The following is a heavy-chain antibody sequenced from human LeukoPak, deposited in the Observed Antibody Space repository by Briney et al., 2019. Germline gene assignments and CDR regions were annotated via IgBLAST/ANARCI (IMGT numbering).Heavy chain of an antibody. J-gene: IGHJ6*02. D-gene: IGHD6-13*01. V-gene: IGHV3-30*03. CDR1: GFTFSSYG. CDR2: ISYDGSNK. Sequence: GGSLRLSCAASGFTFSSYGMHWVRQAPGKGLEWVAVISYDGSNKYYADSVKGRFTISRDNAKNTLYLQMNSLRAEDTAVYYCARMKRLQQLVLHYYYGMDVWGQGTTVTVSS. CDR3: ARMKRLQQLVLHYYYGMDV.